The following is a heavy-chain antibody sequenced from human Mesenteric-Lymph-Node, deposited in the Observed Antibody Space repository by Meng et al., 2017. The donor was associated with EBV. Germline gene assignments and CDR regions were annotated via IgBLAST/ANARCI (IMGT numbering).Heavy chain of an antibody. CDR1: GFTFSGYP. Sequence: HVHLVESGGGVVQPGRSLRLSCAASGFTFSGYPMHWVRQAPGKGLDWVALISHDGKVQYYADSVKGRFTISRDNSKNTLYLQLNSLRDEDTAVYHCARDYSPSDWGQGTLVTVSS. CDR3: ARDYSPSD. V-gene: IGHV3-30*04. CDR2: ISHDGKVQ. D-gene: IGHD2-15*01. J-gene: IGHJ4*02.